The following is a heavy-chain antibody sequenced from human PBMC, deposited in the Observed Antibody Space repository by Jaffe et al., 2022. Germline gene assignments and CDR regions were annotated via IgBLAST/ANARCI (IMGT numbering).Heavy chain of an antibody. V-gene: IGHV3-9*01. D-gene: IGHD6-19*01. CDR2: ISWNSGSI. CDR3: AKLTKDPSAVGAGTAVNDY. CDR1: GFTFDDYA. J-gene: IGHJ4*02. Sequence: EVQLVESGGGLVQPGRSLRLSCAASGFTFDDYAMHWVRQAPGKGLEWVSGISWNSGSIGYADSVKGRFTISRDNAKNSLYLQMNSLRAEDTALYYCAKLTKDPSAVGAGTAVNDYWGQGTLVTVSS.